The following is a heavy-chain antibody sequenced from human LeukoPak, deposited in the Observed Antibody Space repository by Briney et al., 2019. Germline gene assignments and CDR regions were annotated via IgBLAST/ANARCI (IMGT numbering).Heavy chain of an antibody. CDR3: ARVGCSSTSCYWRGGYYYYYYGMDV. D-gene: IGHD2-2*01. J-gene: IGHJ6*02. CDR1: GYTFTSYG. Sequence: ASVKVSCKASGYTFTSYGISWVRQAPGQGLEWMGWISAYNGNTNYAQKLQGRVTMTTDTSTSTAYMELRSLRSDDTAVYYCARVGCSSTSCYWRGGYYYYYYGMDVWGQGTTVTVSS. V-gene: IGHV1-18*01. CDR2: ISAYNGNT.